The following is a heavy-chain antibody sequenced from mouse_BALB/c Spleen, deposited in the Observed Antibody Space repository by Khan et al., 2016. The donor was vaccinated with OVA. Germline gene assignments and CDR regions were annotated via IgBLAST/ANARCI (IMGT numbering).Heavy chain of an antibody. CDR2: ISYSGNT. D-gene: IGHD2-2*01. CDR1: GYSITSDYA. Sequence: EVQLQESGPGLVKPSQSLSLICTVTGYSITSDYAWNWIRQFPGNKLEWMGYISYSGNTSYNPSLKSQISITRDTSNNQFFLQLKSATTEDTATYYCARSGYEAWFAYWGQGTLVTVSA. J-gene: IGHJ3*01. CDR3: ARSGYEAWFAY. V-gene: IGHV3-2*02.